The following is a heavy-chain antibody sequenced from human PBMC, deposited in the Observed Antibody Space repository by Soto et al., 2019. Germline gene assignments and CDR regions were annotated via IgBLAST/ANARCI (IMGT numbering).Heavy chain of an antibody. CDR3: ARGGYYSGSGSYSPPRYYGMDV. V-gene: IGHV1-18*01. CDR1: GYTFISYG. Sequence: QVQLVQSGAEVKKPGSSVKVSCKASGYTFISYGISWVRQAPGQGLEWMGWISAYNDYTNYAQKLQGRVTMTTDTYTRIDYLELRSLRSDDTAVYYCARGGYYSGSGSYSPPRYYGMDVWGQGTTVTVSS. D-gene: IGHD3-10*01. CDR2: ISAYNDYT. J-gene: IGHJ6*02.